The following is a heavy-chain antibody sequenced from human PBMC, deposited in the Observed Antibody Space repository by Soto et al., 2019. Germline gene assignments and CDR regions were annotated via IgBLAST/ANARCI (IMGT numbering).Heavy chain of an antibody. J-gene: IGHJ4*02. D-gene: IGHD3-10*01. CDR2: IYYSGST. V-gene: IGHV4-30-4*01. CDR1: GGSISSGDYY. CDR3: ARENFYGSGSWFDY. Sequence: QVQLQETGPGLAKPSQTLSLTCTVSGGSISSGDYYWSWIRQTPGKVLEWIGYIYYSGSTYYNPSLKSRVIISVDTSKNQFSLKLSSVTAADTAVYYCARENFYGSGSWFDYWGQGTLVTVSS.